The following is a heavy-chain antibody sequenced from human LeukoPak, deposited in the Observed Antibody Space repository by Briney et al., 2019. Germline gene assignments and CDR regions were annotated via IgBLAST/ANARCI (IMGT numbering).Heavy chain of an antibody. CDR1: GYTFTSYY. V-gene: IGHV1-46*01. D-gene: IGHD3-10*01. CDR2: INPSGGST. Sequence: ASVKVSCKASGYTFTSYYMHWVRQAPGQGLEWMGIINPSGGSTSYAQKFQGRVTMTRDTSTSTVYMELSSLRPEDTAVYYCAREFYPPFTMVRVSWFDPWGQGTLVTVPS. J-gene: IGHJ5*02. CDR3: AREFYPPFTMVRVSWFDP.